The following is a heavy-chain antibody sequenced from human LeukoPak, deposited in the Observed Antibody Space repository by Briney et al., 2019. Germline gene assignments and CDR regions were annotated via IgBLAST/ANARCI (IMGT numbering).Heavy chain of an antibody. CDR3: ARHITIFGS. V-gene: IGHV4-38-2*01. CDR2: IYYSGST. Sequence: SETLSLTCAVSGYSISSGYYWGWIRQPPGKGLEWIGSIYYSGSTYYNPSLKSRVTISVDTSKNQFSLKLSSVTAADTAVYYCARHITIFGSWGQGTLVTVSS. J-gene: IGHJ4*02. CDR1: GYSISSGYY. D-gene: IGHD3-3*01.